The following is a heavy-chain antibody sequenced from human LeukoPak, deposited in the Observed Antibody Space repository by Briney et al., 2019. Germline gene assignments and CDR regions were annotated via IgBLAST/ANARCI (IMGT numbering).Heavy chain of an antibody. CDR2: ISAYNGNT. D-gene: IGHD3-22*01. V-gene: IGHV1-18*01. J-gene: IGHJ4*02. CDR3: ATEPRVPLPAYYYDSSGYCLMDY. Sequence: ASVKVSCKASGYTFTSYGISWVRQAPGQGLEGMGGISAYNGNTNYAHKLQGRVTMTTDTSTSTAYMELRSLRSEETAVYYCATEPRVPLPAYYYDSSGYCLMDYWGQGTLVTVSS. CDR1: GYTFTSYG.